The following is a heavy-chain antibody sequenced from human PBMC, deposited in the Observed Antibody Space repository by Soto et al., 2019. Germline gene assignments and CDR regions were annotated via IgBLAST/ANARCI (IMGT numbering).Heavy chain of an antibody. CDR3: ATYCSSTSCYTGTYNWFDP. D-gene: IGHD2-2*02. Sequence: GASVKVSCKVSGYTLTELSMHWVRQAPGKGLEWMGGFDPEDCETIYAQKFQGRVTMTEDTATDTAYMELSSLRSEDTAVYYCATYCSSTSCYTGTYNWFDPWGQGTLVTVAS. CDR1: GYTLTELS. CDR2: FDPEDCET. V-gene: IGHV1-24*01. J-gene: IGHJ5*02.